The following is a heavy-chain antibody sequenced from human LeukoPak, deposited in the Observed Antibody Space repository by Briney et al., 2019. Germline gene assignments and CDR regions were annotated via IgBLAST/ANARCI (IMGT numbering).Heavy chain of an antibody. V-gene: IGHV1-18*01. D-gene: IGHD3-3*01. CDR1: GYTFTSYG. Sequence: ASVKVSCKASGYTFTSYGISWVRQAPGQGLEWMGWISAYNGITNYAQKLQGRVTMTTDTSTSTAYMELMSLRSDDTAVYYCARDRMDYDFWSGLQYYFDYWGQGTLVTVSS. CDR2: ISAYNGIT. CDR3: ARDRMDYDFWSGLQYYFDY. J-gene: IGHJ4*02.